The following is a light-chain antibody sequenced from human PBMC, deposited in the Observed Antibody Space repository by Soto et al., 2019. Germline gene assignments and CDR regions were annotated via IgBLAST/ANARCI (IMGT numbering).Light chain of an antibody. V-gene: IGKV1-6*01. CDR2: AAS. J-gene: IGKJ5*01. Sequence: AIQMTQSPASLSASVGDRVTSACRASQGIGNALGWYQQKPGKAPKLLIYAASSLQSGVPSRFSGSGSGTDFTLTISSLQPEDFATYYCQQLHDYPITFGQGTRLEIK. CDR3: QQLHDYPIT. CDR1: QGIGNA.